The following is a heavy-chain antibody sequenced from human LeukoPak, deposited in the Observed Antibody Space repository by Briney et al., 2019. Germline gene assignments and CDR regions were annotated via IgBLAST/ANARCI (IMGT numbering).Heavy chain of an antibody. CDR2: IYSTGST. CDR3: ARSLIPEQLVLNF. Sequence: SETLSLTCTVSGGSISSGTYYWGWIRQPPGKGLEWIGSIYSTGSTLYNPSLKSRVAISVDTSKNQFSLNLRSVTPEDTAVYYCARSLIPEQLVLNFWGQGTLVTVSS. CDR1: GGSISSGTYY. J-gene: IGHJ4*02. V-gene: IGHV4-39*07. D-gene: IGHD6-13*01.